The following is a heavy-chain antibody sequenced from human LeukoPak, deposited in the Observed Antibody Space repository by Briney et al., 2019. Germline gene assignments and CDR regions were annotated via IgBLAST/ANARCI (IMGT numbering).Heavy chain of an antibody. D-gene: IGHD1/OR15-1a*01. V-gene: IGHV4-39*01. Sequence: PSETLSLTCAVSGGSISTSGFYWGWIRQPPGTGLEWIGTIYYSGSTYYNPSLKSRVTVSVDTSKNQFSLRLTSVTAADTAVYYCARGTGGWYFDLWGRGTLVTVSS. CDR1: GGSISTSGFY. J-gene: IGHJ2*01. CDR3: ARGTGGWYFDL. CDR2: IYYSGST.